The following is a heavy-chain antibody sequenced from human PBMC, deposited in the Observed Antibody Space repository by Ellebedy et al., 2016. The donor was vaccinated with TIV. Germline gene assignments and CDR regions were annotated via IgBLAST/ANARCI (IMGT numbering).Heavy chain of an antibody. D-gene: IGHD3-3*01. CDR1: GFTXLSYS. V-gene: IGHV3-48*04. Sequence: GESLKISCAASGFTXLSYSXXWVRQAPGKGLEWVSYISSSSSTIYYADSVKGRFTISRENAKNALFLQMDGLRVDDSAVYYCVGFGVFNLWGQGAPVTVSS. J-gene: IGHJ5*02. CDR3: VGFGVFNL. CDR2: ISSSSSTI.